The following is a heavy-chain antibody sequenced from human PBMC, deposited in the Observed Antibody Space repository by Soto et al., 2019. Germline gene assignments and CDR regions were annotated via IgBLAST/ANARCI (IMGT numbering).Heavy chain of an antibody. Sequence: QVQLQESGPGLVKPSETLSLTCSVSGGSVRNASFYWTWIRQAPGTGLEYIGYIFYTGVTNYNPSLSSRVTISLDTSKNHFSPKLNSMTAADTPVYYCVRVLDSSWYADLWGRGTLVTVSS. CDR3: VRVLDSSWYADL. CDR2: IFYTGVT. D-gene: IGHD3-22*01. J-gene: IGHJ2*01. CDR1: GGSVRNASFY. V-gene: IGHV4-61*03.